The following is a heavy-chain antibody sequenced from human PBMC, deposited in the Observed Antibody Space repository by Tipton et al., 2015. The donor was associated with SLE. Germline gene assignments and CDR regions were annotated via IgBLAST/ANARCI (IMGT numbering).Heavy chain of an antibody. CDR1: GFTFNNYW. J-gene: IGHJ4*02. CDR2: IKGDGTTT. D-gene: IGHD3-16*01. V-gene: IGHV3-74*01. Sequence: GSLRLSCVASGFTFNNYWMHWVRQVPGKGPLWVAHIKGDGTTTHYADSVKGRFTISRDNAKTTIYLQMNSLRDEDTAVYYCAKDRIPDSRFEIDYWGQGTLVTVSS. CDR3: AKDRIPDSRFEIDY.